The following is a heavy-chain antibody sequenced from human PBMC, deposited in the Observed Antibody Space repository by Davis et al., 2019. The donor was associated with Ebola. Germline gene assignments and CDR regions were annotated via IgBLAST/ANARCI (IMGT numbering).Heavy chain of an antibody. J-gene: IGHJ6*02. Sequence: AASVKVSCKASGYTFTSYAMHWVRQAPGQRLEWMGWINAGNGNTKYSQKFQGRVTITRDTSASTAYMELSSLRSEDTAVYYCARDPGYCSSTSCYGYGMDVWGQGTTVTVSS. V-gene: IGHV1-3*01. D-gene: IGHD2-2*01. CDR1: GYTFTSYA. CDR3: ARDPGYCSSTSCYGYGMDV. CDR2: INAGNGNT.